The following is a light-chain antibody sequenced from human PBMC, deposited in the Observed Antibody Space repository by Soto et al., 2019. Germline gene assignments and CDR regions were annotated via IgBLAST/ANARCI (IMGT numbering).Light chain of an antibody. J-gene: IGKJ1*01. CDR3: MQALQTPRT. V-gene: IGKV2-28*01. CDR2: LGS. CDR1: QSLLHSNGYNY. Sequence: DIVMTQSPLSLPVTPGEPSSISCRSSQSLLHSNGYNYLVWYPQKPGQSPHLLIYLGSYRASGVPDRFSGSGSGTDFTLKISRVEAEDVGVYYCMQALQTPRTFGLGTKVDIK.